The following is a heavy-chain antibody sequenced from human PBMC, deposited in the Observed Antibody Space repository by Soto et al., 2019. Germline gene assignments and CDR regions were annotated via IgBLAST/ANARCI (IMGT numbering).Heavy chain of an antibody. CDR3: ARDRPRHVAETILYYYYGMDV. V-gene: IGHV3-30-3*01. CDR2: ISYDGSNK. Sequence: PGGSLRLSCAASGFTFSSYAMRWVRQAPGKGLEWVSAISYDGSNKYFADSVKGRFTISRDNSKNILYLQMNSLRADDTAVYYCARDRPRHVAETILYYYYGMDVWGQGTTVTVSS. J-gene: IGHJ6*02. D-gene: IGHD4-17*01. CDR1: GFTFSSYA.